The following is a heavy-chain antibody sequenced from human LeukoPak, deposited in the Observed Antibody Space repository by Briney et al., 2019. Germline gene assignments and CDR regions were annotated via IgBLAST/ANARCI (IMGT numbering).Heavy chain of an antibody. CDR3: ARGYYYGSGSSLNDGFDI. CDR2: ISSSSSYI. V-gene: IGHV3-21*01. Sequence: NTGGSLRLSCAASGFTFSSYSMNWVRQAPGKGLEWVSSISSSSSYIYYADSVKGRFTISRDNAKNSLYLQMNSLRAEDTAVYYCARGYYYGSGSSLNDGFDIWGQGTTVTVSS. J-gene: IGHJ3*02. D-gene: IGHD3-10*01. CDR1: GFTFSSYS.